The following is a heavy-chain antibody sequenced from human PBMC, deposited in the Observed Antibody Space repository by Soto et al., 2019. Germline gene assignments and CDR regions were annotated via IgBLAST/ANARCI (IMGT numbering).Heavy chain of an antibody. CDR3: ARYHNYYDSSGFELFDY. CDR1: GGTFSSYA. CDR2: IIPIFGTA. J-gene: IGHJ4*02. Sequence: GASVKVSCKASGGTFSSYAISWVRQAPGQGLEWMGGIIPIFGTANYAQKFQGRVTITADESTSTAYMELSSLRSEDTAVYYCARYHNYYDSSGFELFDYWGQGTLVTVSS. V-gene: IGHV1-69*13. D-gene: IGHD3-22*01.